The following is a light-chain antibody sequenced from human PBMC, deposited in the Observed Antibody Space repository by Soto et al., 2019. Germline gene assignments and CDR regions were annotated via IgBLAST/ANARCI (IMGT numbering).Light chain of an antibody. Sequence: QSVLTQSSSASASLGSSVKLTCTLSSGHSSYIIAWHQQQPGKAPRYLMKLEGSGSYNKGSGVPDRFSGSSSGADRYLTISNFQFEDEADYYCETWDSNTHTVFGGGTQLTVL. CDR2: LEGSGSY. CDR1: SGHSSYI. J-gene: IGLJ3*02. V-gene: IGLV4-60*02. CDR3: ETWDSNTHTV.